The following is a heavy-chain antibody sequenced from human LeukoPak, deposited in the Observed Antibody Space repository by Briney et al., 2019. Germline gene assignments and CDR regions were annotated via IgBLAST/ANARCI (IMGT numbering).Heavy chain of an antibody. CDR1: GGSFSNYY. Sequence: PSETLSLTCAVYGGSFSNYYWSWIRHPPGKGLEWIGEINHSGSTNYNPSLKSRVTISVDTSKNQFSLKLSSVTAADTAVYYCARGRDSTTLLRYGMDVWGKGTTVTVSS. J-gene: IGHJ6*04. V-gene: IGHV4-34*01. CDR3: ARGRDSTTLLRYGMDV. D-gene: IGHD2/OR15-2a*01. CDR2: INHSGST.